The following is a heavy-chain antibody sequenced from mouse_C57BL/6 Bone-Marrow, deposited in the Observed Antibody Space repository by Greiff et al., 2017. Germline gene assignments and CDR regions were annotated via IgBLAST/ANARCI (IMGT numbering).Heavy chain of an antibody. J-gene: IGHJ3*01. CDR2: ISDGGSYT. CDR1: GFTFSSYA. V-gene: IGHV5-4*01. CDR3: ARDYYGSSYGAY. D-gene: IGHD1-1*01. Sequence: EVNLVESGGGLVKPGGSLKLSCAASGFTFSSYAMSWVRQTPEKRLEWVATISDGGSYTYYPDNVKGRFTISRDNAKNNLYLQMSHLKSEDTAMYYCARDYYGSSYGAYWGQGTLVTVSA.